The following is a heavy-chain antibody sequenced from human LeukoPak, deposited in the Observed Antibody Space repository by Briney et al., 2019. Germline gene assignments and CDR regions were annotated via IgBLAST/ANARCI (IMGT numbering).Heavy chain of an antibody. CDR3: VRGAYSSSWLNFDY. V-gene: IGHV3-30*04. CDR2: IPYDGSNK. D-gene: IGHD6-13*01. CDR1: GFTFSSYA. Sequence: GGSLRLSCAASGFTFSSYAMHWVRQAPGKGLEWVALIPYDGSNKYYADSVKGRFTVSRDNSKNTLYLQMNSLRAEDTAVYYCVRGAYSSSWLNFDYWGQGTLVTVSS. J-gene: IGHJ4*02.